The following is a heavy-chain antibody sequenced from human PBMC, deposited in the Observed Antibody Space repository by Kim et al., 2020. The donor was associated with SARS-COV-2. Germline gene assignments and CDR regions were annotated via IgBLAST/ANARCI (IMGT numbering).Heavy chain of an antibody. Sequence: GGSLRLSCAASGFTFSSYAMSWVRQAPGKGLEWVSAISGSGGSTYYADSVKGRFTISRDNSKNTLYLQMNSLRAEDTAVYYCAKENDFWSGYYTPYLVYWGQGTLVTVSS. CDR2: ISGSGGST. CDR1: GFTFSSYA. V-gene: IGHV3-23*01. D-gene: IGHD3-3*01. J-gene: IGHJ4*02. CDR3: AKENDFWSGYYTPYLVY.